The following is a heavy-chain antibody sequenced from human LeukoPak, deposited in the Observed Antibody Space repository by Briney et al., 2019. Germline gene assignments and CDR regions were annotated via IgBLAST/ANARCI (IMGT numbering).Heavy chain of an antibody. Sequence: SETLSLTCIVSGVSMSSDYWAWIRQPPGKGLEWIGYIYYSGSTNYNPSLKSRVTISVDTSKNQFSLKLSSVTAADTAVYYCARRDYDILSGYVDWYFDLWGRGTLVTVSS. CDR1: GVSMSSDY. CDR3: ARRDYDILSGYVDWYFDL. J-gene: IGHJ2*01. V-gene: IGHV4-59*01. CDR2: IYYSGST. D-gene: IGHD3-9*01.